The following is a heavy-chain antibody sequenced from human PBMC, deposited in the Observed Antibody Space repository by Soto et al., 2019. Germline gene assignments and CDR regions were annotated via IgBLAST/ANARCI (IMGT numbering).Heavy chain of an antibody. Sequence: PGGSLRLSCTASGFTFSSYEMNWVRQAPGKGLEWVSYTSSGGITIYYADSVKGRYTISRDNGENSLYQKVISLRAEATAVYYCARGGTSMIVAKNYYYWGQGTLVSV. V-gene: IGHV3-48*03. CDR1: GFTFSSYE. CDR3: ARGGTSMIVAKNYYY. CDR2: TSSGGITI. J-gene: IGHJ4*02. D-gene: IGHD3-22*01.